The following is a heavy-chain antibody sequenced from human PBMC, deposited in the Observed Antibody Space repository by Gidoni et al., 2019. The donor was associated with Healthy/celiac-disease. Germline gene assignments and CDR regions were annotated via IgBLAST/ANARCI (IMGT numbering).Heavy chain of an antibody. Sequence: QVQLVQSGAEVKKPGSSVTVSCKASGGTFSSYAISWVRQAPGQGLEWMGGIIPIFGTANYAQKFQGRVTITADESTSTAYMELSSLRSEDTAVYYCARRYCSGGSCYPEDYYFDYWGQGTLVTVSS. CDR2: IIPIFGTA. J-gene: IGHJ4*02. CDR1: GGTFSSYA. D-gene: IGHD2-15*01. CDR3: ARRYCSGGSCYPEDYYFDY. V-gene: IGHV1-69*01.